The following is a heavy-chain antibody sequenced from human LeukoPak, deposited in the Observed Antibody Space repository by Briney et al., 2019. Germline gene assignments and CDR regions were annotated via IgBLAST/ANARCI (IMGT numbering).Heavy chain of an antibody. Sequence: ASVKVSCKASGYTFTSYYMHWVRQAPGQGLEWIGIINPSGGSTSYAQKFQGRVTMTRDTSTSTVYMELSSLRSEDTAVYYCARDNGYCSSTSCPYPYYYYGMDVWGQGTTVTVSS. D-gene: IGHD2-2*01. CDR2: INPSGGST. V-gene: IGHV1-46*01. CDR3: ARDNGYCSSTSCPYPYYYYGMDV. CDR1: GYTFTSYY. J-gene: IGHJ6*02.